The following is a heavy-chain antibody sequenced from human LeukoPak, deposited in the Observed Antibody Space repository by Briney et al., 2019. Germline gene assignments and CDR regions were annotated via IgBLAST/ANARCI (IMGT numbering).Heavy chain of an antibody. Sequence: GGSLRLSCAASGFLVSDNYMHWLRQAPGKGLEWVSVLYTGGSTYYADSGKGRFTISRDDSKNTLYLQMNSLRVEDTAVYYCARDHWNYHAFDYWGQGTLVTVSS. J-gene: IGHJ4*02. CDR2: LYTGGST. CDR3: ARDHWNYHAFDY. CDR1: GFLVSDNY. D-gene: IGHD1-7*01. V-gene: IGHV3-53*01.